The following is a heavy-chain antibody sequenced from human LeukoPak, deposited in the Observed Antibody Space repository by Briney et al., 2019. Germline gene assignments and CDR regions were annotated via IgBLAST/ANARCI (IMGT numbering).Heavy chain of an antibody. Sequence: ASVKVSCKASGYIFTSYYMHWVRQAPGQGLEWMGIINPSGGSTRYAQKFQGRVTMTRDTTTSTVYMELSSPRSDDTAVYYCARGIYSYSTPFDYWGQGTLVTVAS. J-gene: IGHJ4*02. CDR3: ARGIYSYSTPFDY. V-gene: IGHV1-46*01. CDR1: GYIFTSYY. CDR2: INPSGGST. D-gene: IGHD2/OR15-2a*01.